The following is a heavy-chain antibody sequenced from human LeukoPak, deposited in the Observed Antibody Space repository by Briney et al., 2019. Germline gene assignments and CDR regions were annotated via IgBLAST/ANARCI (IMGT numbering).Heavy chain of an antibody. J-gene: IGHJ4*02. Sequence: GVSLRLSCAASGLSFSPNWMSWVRQAPGKGLEWGAHINSDGSEKYYVDSVKGRFSISRDNAKNSLYLQMNTLAVEDTAIYYCVGWGLSNYWGQGALVTVSS. CDR2: INSDGSEK. CDR1: GLSFSPNW. V-gene: IGHV3-7*01. D-gene: IGHD3-16*01. CDR3: VGWGLSNY.